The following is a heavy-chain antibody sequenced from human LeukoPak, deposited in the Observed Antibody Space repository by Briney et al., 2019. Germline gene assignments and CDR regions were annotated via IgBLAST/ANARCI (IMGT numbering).Heavy chain of an antibody. J-gene: IGHJ4*02. D-gene: IGHD6-6*01. V-gene: IGHV4-34*01. Sequence: SETLSLTCAVYGGSFSGYYWSWIRQPPGKGLEWIGEINHSGSTNYNPSLKSRVTISVDTSKNQFSLKLSSVTAADTAVYCCARGFGSSSGGFDYWGQGTLVTASS. CDR2: INHSGST. CDR1: GGSFSGYY. CDR3: ARGFGSSSGGFDY.